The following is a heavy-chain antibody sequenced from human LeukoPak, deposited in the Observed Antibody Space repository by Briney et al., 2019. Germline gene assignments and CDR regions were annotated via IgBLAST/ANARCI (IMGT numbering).Heavy chain of an antibody. CDR2: IKQDGSEK. CDR1: GVMFPSYW. D-gene: IGHD4-17*01. J-gene: IGHJ4*02. Sequence: GGSLRLSCAASGVMFPSYWMTWVRQAPGKGLEWVANIKQDGSEKYYVDSVKGRFTISRDNAKNSVYLQMNSLRAEDTALYYCARDYDYGDYPGYWGQGTLVTVSS. V-gene: IGHV3-7*05. CDR3: ARDYDYGDYPGY.